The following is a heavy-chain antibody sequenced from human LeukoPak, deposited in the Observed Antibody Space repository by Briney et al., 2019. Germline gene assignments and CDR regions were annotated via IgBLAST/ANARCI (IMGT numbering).Heavy chain of an antibody. CDR1: GFTFDDYA. Sequence: PGRSLRLSCAASGFTFDDYAMHWVRQAPGKGLEWVSGISWNSGSIGYADSVKGRFTISRDNAKNSLYLQMNSLRAEDTAVYYCARDGGTSSSWYVGLEGPFLGYWGQGTLVTVSS. J-gene: IGHJ4*02. CDR3: ARDGGTSSSWYVGLEGPFLGY. CDR2: ISWNSGSI. D-gene: IGHD6-13*01. V-gene: IGHV3-9*01.